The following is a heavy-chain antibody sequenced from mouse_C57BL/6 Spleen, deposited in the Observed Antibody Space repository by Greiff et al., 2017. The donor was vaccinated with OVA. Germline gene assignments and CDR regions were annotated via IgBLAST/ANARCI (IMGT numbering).Heavy chain of an antibody. Sequence: VQLVESGGGLVKPGGSLKLSCAASGFTFSSYAMSWVRQTPEKRLEWVATISDGGSYTYYPDNVKGRFTISRDNAKNNLYLQMSHLKSEDTAMYYCARIDYGSSYNFDYWGQGTTLTVSS. CDR1: GFTFSSYA. CDR3: ARIDYGSSYNFDY. V-gene: IGHV5-4*01. J-gene: IGHJ2*01. CDR2: ISDGGSYT. D-gene: IGHD1-1*01.